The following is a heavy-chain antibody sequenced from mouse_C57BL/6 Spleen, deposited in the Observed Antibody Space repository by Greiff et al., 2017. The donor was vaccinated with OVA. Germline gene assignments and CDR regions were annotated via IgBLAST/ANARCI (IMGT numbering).Heavy chain of an antibody. CDR3: TRIDGNYFYYAMDY. V-gene: IGHV1-5*01. CDR2: IYPGNSDT. CDR1: GYTFTSYW. Sequence: EVQLQQSGPVLARPGASVKMSCKTSGYTFTSYWMHWVKQRPGQGLEWIGAIYPGNSDTSYNQKFKGKAKLTAVTSASTAYMELSSLTNEDSAVYYCTRIDGNYFYYAMDYWGQGTSVTVSS. J-gene: IGHJ4*01. D-gene: IGHD2-1*01.